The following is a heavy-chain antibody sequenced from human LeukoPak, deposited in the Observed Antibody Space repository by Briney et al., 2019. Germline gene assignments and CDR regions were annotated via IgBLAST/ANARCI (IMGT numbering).Heavy chain of an antibody. V-gene: IGHV3-30-3*01. Sequence: GGSLRLSCAASGFTFRNYVIHWVRQAPGKRLEWVAATSSDLNVKLYADSVKGRFTISRDNSRSTLYLQMNSLRPEDTAIYYCAREGYYGSGSPPSLYFDYWGQGTLVTVSS. D-gene: IGHD3-10*01. CDR3: AREGYYGSGSPPSLYFDY. CDR1: GFTFRNYV. CDR2: TSSDLNVK. J-gene: IGHJ4*02.